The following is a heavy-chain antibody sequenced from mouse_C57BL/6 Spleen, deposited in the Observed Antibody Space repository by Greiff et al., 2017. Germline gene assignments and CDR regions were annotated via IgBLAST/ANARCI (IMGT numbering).Heavy chain of an antibody. CDR2: IDPSDSYT. J-gene: IGHJ4*01. Sequence: QVQLQQSGAELVMPGASVKLSCKASGYTFTSYWMHWVKQRPGQGLEWIGEIDPSDSYTNYNQKFKGKSTLTVDKSSSTAYMQLSSLTSEDSAVYYCARSTTVVATRSYAMDYWGQGTSVTVSS. V-gene: IGHV1-69*01. D-gene: IGHD1-1*01. CDR3: ARSTTVVATRSYAMDY. CDR1: GYTFTSYW.